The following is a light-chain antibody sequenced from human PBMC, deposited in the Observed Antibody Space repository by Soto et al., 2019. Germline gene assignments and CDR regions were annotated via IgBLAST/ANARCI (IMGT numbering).Light chain of an antibody. J-gene: IGLJ1*01. CDR2: DVI. CDR3: NSCTSINTYV. Sequence: QSVRSQPASVSGSPGHSITISCTGTSSDIGGYDFVSWYQQHPGKAPKLMIYDVINRPSGVPNRFSGSKSGNTAYLTISGLQAEAEADYYCNSCTSINTYVFGTGTKVTVL. V-gene: IGLV2-14*03. CDR1: SSDIGGYDF.